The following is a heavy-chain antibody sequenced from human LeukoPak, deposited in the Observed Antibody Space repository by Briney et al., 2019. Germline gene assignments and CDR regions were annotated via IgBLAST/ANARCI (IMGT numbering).Heavy chain of an antibody. CDR3: AREAAAAGENYLDY. D-gene: IGHD6-13*01. Sequence: ASVKVSCKASGYTFTSYGISWVRQAPGQGLEWMGWISAYNGNTNYAQKLQGRVTMTTDTSTSTAYMELRSLRSDDTAVYYCAREAAAAGENYLDYWGQGTLVTVSS. CDR1: GYTFTSYG. CDR2: ISAYNGNT. J-gene: IGHJ4*02. V-gene: IGHV1-18*01.